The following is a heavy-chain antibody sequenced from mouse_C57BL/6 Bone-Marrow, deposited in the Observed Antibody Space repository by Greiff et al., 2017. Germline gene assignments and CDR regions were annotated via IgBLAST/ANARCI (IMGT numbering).Heavy chain of an antibody. Sequence: VQLQQSGAELVKPGASVKLSCKASGYIFTEYTIHWVKQRSGQGLEWIGWFYPGSGSIKYNERFKDKATFTADKSSNTVYMELSRLTPEDSAVYFCARHERYYDYEGYFDYWGQGTTLTVSS. CDR2: FYPGSGSI. J-gene: IGHJ2*01. D-gene: IGHD2-4*01. V-gene: IGHV1-62-2*01. CDR3: ARHERYYDYEGYFDY. CDR1: GYIFTEYT.